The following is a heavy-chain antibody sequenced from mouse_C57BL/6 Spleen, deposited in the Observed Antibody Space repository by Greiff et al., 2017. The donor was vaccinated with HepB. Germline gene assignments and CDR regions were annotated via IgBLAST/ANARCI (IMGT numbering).Heavy chain of an antibody. CDR1: GYTFTSYW. V-gene: IGHV1-52*01. J-gene: IGHJ3*01. Sequence: QVQLQQPGAELVRPGSSVKLSCKASGYTFTSYWMHWVKQRPIQGLEWIGNIDPSDSETHYNQKFKDKATLTVDKSSSTAYMQLSSLTSEDSAVYDCASGYDGYYAWFAYWGQGTLVTVSA. CDR2: IDPSDSET. D-gene: IGHD2-3*01. CDR3: ASGYDGYYAWFAY.